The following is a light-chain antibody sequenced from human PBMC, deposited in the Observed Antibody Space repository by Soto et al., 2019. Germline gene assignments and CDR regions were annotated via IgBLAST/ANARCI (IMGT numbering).Light chain of an antibody. V-gene: IGKV1-5*01. CDR2: DAS. CDR3: QQYNSYSGT. Sequence: DIQITQSPSTLSSCLLDIVTITCRASQSISSWLAWYQQKPGKAPKLLIFDASSLESGVPSRFSGSGSGTDFTLTISSLQPDDFATYYCQQYNSYSGTFGPGTKVDIK. J-gene: IGKJ3*01. CDR1: QSISSW.